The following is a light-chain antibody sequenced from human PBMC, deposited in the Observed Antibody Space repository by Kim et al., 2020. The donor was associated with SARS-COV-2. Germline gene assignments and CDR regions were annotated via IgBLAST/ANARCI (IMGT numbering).Light chain of an antibody. V-gene: IGKV6-21*01. CDR3: HQSSSLPWT. Sequence: EVVLTQSPDFQSVTQGERVTITCRASQSIRGFLHWYQQKPGQSPKLLIEYTSQSFSGVPSRFSGSGSGTDFTLTINSLEPEDAATYYCHQSSSLPWTLGQGTKVDIK. J-gene: IGKJ1*01. CDR2: YTS. CDR1: QSIRGF.